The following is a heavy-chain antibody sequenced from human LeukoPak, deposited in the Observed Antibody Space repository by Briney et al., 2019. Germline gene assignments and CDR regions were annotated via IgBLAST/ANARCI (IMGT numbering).Heavy chain of an antibody. CDR2: IYHSGST. CDR3: ARGGYCSGGSCYPLYYFDY. D-gene: IGHD2-15*01. Sequence: SGTLSLTCAVSGYSISNGYYWGWIRQPPGKGLEWIGNIYHSGSTYYNPSLKSRVTISLDTSKNQFSLKLSSVTAADTAVYYCARGGYCSGGSCYPLYYFDYWGQGTLVTVSS. CDR1: GYSISNGYY. V-gene: IGHV4-38-2*01. J-gene: IGHJ4*02.